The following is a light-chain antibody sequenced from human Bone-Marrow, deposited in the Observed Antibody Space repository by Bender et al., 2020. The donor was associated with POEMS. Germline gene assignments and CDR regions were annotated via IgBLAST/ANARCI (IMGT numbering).Light chain of an antibody. V-gene: IGLV2-8*01. CDR3: CSYAGSPYV. Sequence: QSALTQPPSASGSPGQSVTISCTGTSSDVGGYNYVSWYQQHPGKAPKLMIYEVSKRPSGVPDRFSGSKSGNTASLTISGLQAEDEADYYCCSYAGSPYVFGIGTKVTVL. CDR2: EVS. J-gene: IGLJ1*01. CDR1: SSDVGGYNY.